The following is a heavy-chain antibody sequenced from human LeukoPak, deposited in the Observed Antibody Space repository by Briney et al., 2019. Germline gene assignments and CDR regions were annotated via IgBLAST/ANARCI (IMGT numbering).Heavy chain of an antibody. CDR3: AKDPLYYSDTSGYQYYFDY. Sequence: GGSLRLSCAASGFTFSSYGMHWVRQAPGKGLEWVAYIRYDATTKYYADSVKGRFTISRDNSKNTLYLQMNSLRPEDTAVYFCAKDPLYYSDTSGYQYYFDYWGQGTLVTVSS. J-gene: IGHJ4*02. CDR1: GFTFSSYG. CDR2: IRYDATTK. V-gene: IGHV3-30*02. D-gene: IGHD3-22*01.